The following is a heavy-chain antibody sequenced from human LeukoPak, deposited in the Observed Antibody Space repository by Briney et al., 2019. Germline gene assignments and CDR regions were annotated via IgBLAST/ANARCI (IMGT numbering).Heavy chain of an antibody. V-gene: IGHV1-8*01. D-gene: IGHD6-19*01. CDR3: ARGSYGGWYVDDY. CDR2: VNPDSGNT. J-gene: IGHJ4*02. CDR1: GYSFTSYE. Sequence: GASVKVSCKASGYSFTSYEIYWVRQATGRGLEWMGWVNPDSGNTGYVQKFQGRVTMTRNTSISTAYMELSSLRSEDTAVYYCARGSYGGWYVDDYWGPGTLVTVSS.